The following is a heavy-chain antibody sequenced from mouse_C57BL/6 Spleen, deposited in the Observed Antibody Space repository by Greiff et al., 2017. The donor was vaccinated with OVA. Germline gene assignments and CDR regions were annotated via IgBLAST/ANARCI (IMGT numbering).Heavy chain of an antibody. J-gene: IGHJ1*03. V-gene: IGHV5-17*01. CDR1: GFTFSDYG. D-gene: IGHD2-3*01. CDR2: ISSGGSTI. CDR3: ARKGPSYDGYSSYFDV. Sequence: EVQVVESGGGLVKPGGSLKLSCAASGFTFSDYGMHWVRQAPEKGLEWVAYISSGGSTIYYADTVTGRITISRDNAKNTLFLQMTSRRTEDTAMYYCARKGPSYDGYSSYFDVWGTGTTVTVSS.